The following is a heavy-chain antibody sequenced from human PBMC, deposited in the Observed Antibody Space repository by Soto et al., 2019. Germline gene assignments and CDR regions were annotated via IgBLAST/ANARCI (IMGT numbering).Heavy chain of an antibody. CDR3: ARGTVYYCPNDKCGFFFDH. V-gene: IGHV4-31*03. CDR1: GDSLRRGFHH. J-gene: IGHJ4*02. Sequence: QVQLQESGSGLLKPSQTLSLDCSVSGDSLRRGFHHWSWIRQTPGKGLQLIGYIDTNGDTHYNPSLRNRLSIVIVTTESRFSLKVTSVTAADPAVYYCARGTVYYCPNDKCGFFFDHWGQGALVTVTS. D-gene: IGHD2-8*01. CDR2: IDTNGDT.